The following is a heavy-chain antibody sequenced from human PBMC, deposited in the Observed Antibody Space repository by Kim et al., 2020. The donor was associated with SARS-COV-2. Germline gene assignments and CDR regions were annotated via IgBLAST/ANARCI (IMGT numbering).Heavy chain of an antibody. V-gene: IGHV3-11*01. D-gene: IGHD4-17*01. Sequence: VKCQFTVPRDNAKTSLYLQMNSQRAEDTAVYYCARASVDYGPSTFDYWGQGTLVTVSS. CDR3: ARASVDYGPSTFDY. J-gene: IGHJ4*02.